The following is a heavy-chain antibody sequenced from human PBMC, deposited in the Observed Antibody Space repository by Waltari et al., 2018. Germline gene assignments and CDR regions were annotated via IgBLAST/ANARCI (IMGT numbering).Heavy chain of an antibody. CDR1: GGSISSYY. D-gene: IGHD3-22*01. CDR3: ARVDRDGYYFDY. Sequence: QVQLQESGPGLVKPSETLSLTCTVSGGSISSYYWSWIRQPPGKGLEWIGYIYYRGSTNYNPPLKSRVTISVDTSKNQFSLKLSSVTAADTAVYYCARVDRDGYYFDYWGQGTLVTVSS. CDR2: IYYRGST. J-gene: IGHJ4*02. V-gene: IGHV4-59*01.